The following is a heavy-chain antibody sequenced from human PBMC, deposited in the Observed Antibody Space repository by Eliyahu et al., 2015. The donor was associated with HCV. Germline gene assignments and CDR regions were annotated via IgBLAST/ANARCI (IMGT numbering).Heavy chain of an antibody. Sequence: QVQLVQSGAEVKKPGASVXVSCKXSGYTXTGYYMHWXRQAPGQGLEWMGWINPNSGGTNYAQKFQGRVTMTRDTSISTAYMELSRLRSDDTAVYYCAILFYYYDSSGYQNNFDYWGQGTLVTVSS. CDR2: INPNSGGT. D-gene: IGHD3-22*01. CDR1: GYTXTGYY. V-gene: IGHV1-2*02. CDR3: AILFYYYDSSGYQNNFDY. J-gene: IGHJ4*02.